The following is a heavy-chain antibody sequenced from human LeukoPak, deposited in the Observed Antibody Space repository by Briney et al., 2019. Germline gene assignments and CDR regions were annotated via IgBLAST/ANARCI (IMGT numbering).Heavy chain of an antibody. CDR2: ISGSGGST. Sequence: PGGSLRLSCAASGFTFSTYGMSWVRQAPGKGLEWVSAISGSGGSTYYADPVKGRFTISRDNSKNTLYLQMNSLRAEDTAAYYCAAVDVDTAFPWGQGTLVTVSS. CDR1: GFTFSTYG. CDR3: AAVDVDTAFP. J-gene: IGHJ5*02. D-gene: IGHD5-18*01. V-gene: IGHV3-23*01.